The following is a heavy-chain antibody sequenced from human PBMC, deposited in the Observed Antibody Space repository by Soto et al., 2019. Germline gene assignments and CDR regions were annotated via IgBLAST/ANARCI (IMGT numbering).Heavy chain of an antibody. V-gene: IGHV4-59*08. Sequence: SETLSLTCTVSGVSISSYYLGWIRQPPGKGLEWIGYFYHSGSTIYNPSLKSRVTISVDTSKNQFSLKLTSVTAADTAVYYCVRRLYSAAAGAFDYWGQGILVTVSS. D-gene: IGHD6-13*01. CDR3: VRRLYSAAAGAFDY. CDR2: FYHSGST. J-gene: IGHJ4*02. CDR1: GVSISSYY.